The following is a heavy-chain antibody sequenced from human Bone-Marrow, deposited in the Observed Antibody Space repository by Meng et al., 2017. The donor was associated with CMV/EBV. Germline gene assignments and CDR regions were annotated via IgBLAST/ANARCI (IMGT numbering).Heavy chain of an antibody. CDR2: IIPIFGTA. Sequence: SVKVSCKASGGTFSSYAISWVRQAPGQGLEWMGGIIPIFGTANYAQKFQGRVTITTDESTSTAYMELSSLRSEDTAVYYCARESPPRFCSSTSCLQYGMDVWGQGTTVTVSS. V-gene: IGHV1-69*05. D-gene: IGHD2-2*01. J-gene: IGHJ6*02. CDR3: ARESPPRFCSSTSCLQYGMDV. CDR1: GGTFSSYA.